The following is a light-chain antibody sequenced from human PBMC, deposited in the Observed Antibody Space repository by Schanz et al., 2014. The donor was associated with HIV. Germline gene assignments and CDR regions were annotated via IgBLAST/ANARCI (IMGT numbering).Light chain of an antibody. CDR3: ISHTTGVTPS. V-gene: IGLV2-14*03. J-gene: IGLJ2*01. CDR2: DVT. CDR1: SMAFSSSNF. Sequence: QSALTQPTSVSGSPGQSITISCTGASMAFSSSNFVSWYQQHPGEAPRLIIYDVTSRPSGVSARFSASKTGETASLTISGLQAEDEADYYCISHTTGVTPSIGGGTKLTVL.